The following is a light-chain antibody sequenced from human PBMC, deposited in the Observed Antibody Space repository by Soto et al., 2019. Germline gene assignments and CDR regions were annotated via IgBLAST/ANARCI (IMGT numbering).Light chain of an antibody. CDR3: HQRGAWPLT. CDR1: QSGTNS. J-gene: IGKJ4*01. V-gene: IGKV3-11*01. Sequence: ITLTQSPGTLSLSPGERDTLSCRASQSGTNSLAWVQQKPGQAPRLLIYDASKRPSGVPARFSGSGSGTDVTLTISSLEPEDFAVYYCHQRGAWPLTFGGGTTVEI. CDR2: DAS.